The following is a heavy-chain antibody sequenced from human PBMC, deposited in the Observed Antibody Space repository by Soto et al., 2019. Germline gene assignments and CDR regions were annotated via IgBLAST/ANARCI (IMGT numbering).Heavy chain of an antibody. CDR2: ISSSSSTI. J-gene: IGHJ3*02. V-gene: IGHV3-48*01. CDR3: ARGFTITPGAFDI. CDR1: GFTFSSYS. D-gene: IGHD3-9*01. Sequence: EVQLVESGGGLVQPGGSLRLSCAASGFTFSSYSMNWVRQAPGKGLEWVSYISSSSSTIYYADSVKGRFTISRDNAKNSLYLQMNSLRAEDTAVYYCARGFTITPGAFDIWGQGTMVTVSS.